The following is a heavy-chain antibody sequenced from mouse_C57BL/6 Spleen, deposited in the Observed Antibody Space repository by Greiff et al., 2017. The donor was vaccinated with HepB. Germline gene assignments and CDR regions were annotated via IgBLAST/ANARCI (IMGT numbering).Heavy chain of an antibody. CDR1: GYTFTSYW. J-gene: IGHJ3*01. V-gene: IGHV1-50*01. D-gene: IGHD2-5*01. Sequence: QVQLQQPGAELVKPGASVKLSCKASGYTFTSYWMQWVKQRPGQGLEWIGEIDPSDSYTNYNQKFKGKATLTVDTSSSTAYMQLSSLTSEDAAVYYGARGIDSNYWFAYWGQGTLVTVSA. CDR3: ARGIDSNYWFAY. CDR2: IDPSDSYT.